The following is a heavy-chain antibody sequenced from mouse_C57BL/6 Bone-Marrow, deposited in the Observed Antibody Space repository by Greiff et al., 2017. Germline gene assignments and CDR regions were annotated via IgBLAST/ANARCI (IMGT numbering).Heavy chain of an antibody. Sequence: VQLKESGAELVRPGASVKLSCTASGFTINDDYMPWVKQRPEQGLEWIGCIDPENGGTKYASKFQGKATITADPSSNTAYLQLSSLPSADTAVYYCTQGRSKTVVATSEYFGYRGQGTTLTVSP. J-gene: IGHJ2*01. D-gene: IGHD1-1*01. CDR1: GFTINDDY. CDR3: TQGRSKTVVATSEYFGY. CDR2: IDPENGGT. V-gene: IGHV14-4*01.